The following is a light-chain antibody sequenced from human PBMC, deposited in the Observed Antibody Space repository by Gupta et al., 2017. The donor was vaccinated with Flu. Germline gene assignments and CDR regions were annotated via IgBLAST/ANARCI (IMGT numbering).Light chain of an antibody. CDR3: QQYNRWPPGFT. Sequence: AGATLSCMASHSVANIAWYQQKPGQAPRLLIYATSTRATDVPARFGGSGSWTEFTLTIDSLKAEDFAVYYGQQYNRWPPGFTFGPGTKVEI. CDR2: ATS. J-gene: IGKJ3*01. CDR1: HSVAN. V-gene: IGKV3-15*01.